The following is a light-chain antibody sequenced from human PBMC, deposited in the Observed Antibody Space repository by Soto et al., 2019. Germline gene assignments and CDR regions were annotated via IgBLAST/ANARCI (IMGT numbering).Light chain of an antibody. Sequence: QSVLTQPPSASATPGQRVTISCSGPRSDIGDSNFISWYQHSPGKAPRLLIYEVNNRPSGVSKRFSGSKAGNTASLTISGLLDDDEADYFCASFRSGTILVFGSGTKVTVL. J-gene: IGLJ1*01. CDR1: RSDIGDSNF. CDR2: EVN. V-gene: IGLV2-14*01. CDR3: ASFRSGTILV.